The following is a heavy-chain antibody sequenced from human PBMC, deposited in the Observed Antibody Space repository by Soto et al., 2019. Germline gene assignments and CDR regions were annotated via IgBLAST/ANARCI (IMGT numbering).Heavy chain of an antibody. D-gene: IGHD3-22*01. Sequence: PGGSLRLSCAASGFSFSSYTMTWVRQAPGKGLEWVSAITGSGGGTTFADSVKGRFTISRDNSKNTLYLQMNSLRAEDTAVYYCAKGASSGYFLDYWGQGSLVTAPQ. CDR1: GFSFSSYT. V-gene: IGHV3-23*01. J-gene: IGHJ4*02. CDR3: AKGASSGYFLDY. CDR2: ITGSGGGT.